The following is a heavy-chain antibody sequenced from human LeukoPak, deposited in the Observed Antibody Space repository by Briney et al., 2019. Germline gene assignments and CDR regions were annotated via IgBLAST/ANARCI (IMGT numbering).Heavy chain of an antibody. V-gene: IGHV3-23*01. D-gene: IGHD2-2*01. Sequence: GGSLRLSCAASGFTFSSYAMSWVRQAPGKGLEWVSAISGSGGSTYYADSVKGRFTISRDNSKNTLYLQMNSLRAEDTAVYYCAKGYCSSTSCYHDAFDIWGQGTMVTVSS. J-gene: IGHJ3*02. CDR1: GFTFSSYA. CDR3: AKGYCSSTSCYHDAFDI. CDR2: ISGSGGST.